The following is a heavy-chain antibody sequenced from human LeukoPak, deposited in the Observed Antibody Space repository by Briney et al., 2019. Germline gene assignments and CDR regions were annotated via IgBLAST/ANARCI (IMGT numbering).Heavy chain of an antibody. J-gene: IGHJ4*02. Sequence: GGSLRLSCAASGFTVSSNYMSWVRQAPGKGLVWVSRINSDGRSTNYADSVKGRFSISRDNAENTLYLQMNSLRVEDTAVYYYVRGADTGYSSDSWGQGTLVTVSS. CDR3: VRGADTGYSSDS. CDR1: GFTVSSNY. CDR2: INSDGRST. V-gene: IGHV3-74*01. D-gene: IGHD3-9*01.